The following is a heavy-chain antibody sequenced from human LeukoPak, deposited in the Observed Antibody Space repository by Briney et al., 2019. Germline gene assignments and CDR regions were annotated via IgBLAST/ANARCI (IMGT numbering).Heavy chain of an antibody. J-gene: IGHJ4*02. CDR1: GASIRSSTYT. V-gene: IGHV4-39*01. D-gene: IGHD6-6*01. Sequence: SETLSLTCTVSGASIRSSTYTWGWIGQPPGKGLEWIATIDNRGGTYYNPSLESRVTICADTSRNQLSLRLRSVTAADTAVYYCARPWGYRSSSFDYWGQGTLVTVSS. CDR2: IDNRGGT. CDR3: ARPWGYRSSSFDY.